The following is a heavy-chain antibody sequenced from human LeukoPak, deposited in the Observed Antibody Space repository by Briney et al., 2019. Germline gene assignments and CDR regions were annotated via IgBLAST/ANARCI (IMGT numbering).Heavy chain of an antibody. J-gene: IGHJ6*03. CDR2: IRYDGSNK. D-gene: IGHD2-2*02. Sequence: GGSLRLSCAASGFTFSSYGMHWVRQAPGKGLEWVAFIRYDGSNKYYADSVKGRFTISRDNSKNTLYLQMNSLRAEDTAVYYCAKDSKNCSSTSCYMGGGYYYMDVWGKGTTVTVSS. CDR3: AKDSKNCSSTSCYMGGGYYYMDV. CDR1: GFTFSSYG. V-gene: IGHV3-30*02.